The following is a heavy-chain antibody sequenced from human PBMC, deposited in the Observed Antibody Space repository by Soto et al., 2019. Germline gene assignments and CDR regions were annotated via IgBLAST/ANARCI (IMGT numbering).Heavy chain of an antibody. J-gene: IGHJ4*02. Sequence: GSLRLSFAASGFTFSGSAMHWVRQASGKGLEWVGRIRSKANSYATAYAASVKGRFTISRDDSKNTAYLQMNSLKTEDTAVYYCTTREVAAAGTSLTLFDYWGQGTLVTVSS. CDR3: TTREVAAAGTSLTLFDY. CDR2: IRSKANSYAT. CDR1: GFTFSGSA. D-gene: IGHD6-13*01. V-gene: IGHV3-73*01.